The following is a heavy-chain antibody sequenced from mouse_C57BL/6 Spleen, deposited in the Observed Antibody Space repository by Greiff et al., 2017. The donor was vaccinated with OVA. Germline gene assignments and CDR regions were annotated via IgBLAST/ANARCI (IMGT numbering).Heavy chain of an antibody. CDR2: IDPSDSYT. CDR3: ARSDYGSSQWYFDV. D-gene: IGHD1-1*01. J-gene: IGHJ1*03. V-gene: IGHV1-69*01. CDR1: GYTFTSYW. Sequence: QVQLQQPGAELVMPGASVKLSCKASGYTFTSYWMHWVKQRPGQGLEWIGEIDPSDSYTNYNQKFKGKSTLTVDKSSSTAYMQLSSLTSEDSAVYYCARSDYGSSQWYFDVWGTGTTVTVSS.